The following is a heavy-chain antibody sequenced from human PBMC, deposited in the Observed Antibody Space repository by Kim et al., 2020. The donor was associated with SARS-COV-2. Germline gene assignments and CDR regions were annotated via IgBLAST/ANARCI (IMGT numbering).Heavy chain of an antibody. D-gene: IGHD6-19*01. J-gene: IGHJ6*02. Sequence: GGSLRLSCAASGFTFSSYWMHWVCQAPGKGLVWVSRINSDGSSTSYADSVKGRFTISRDNAKNTLYLQMNSLRAEDTAVYYCARDQYSSGWYGSYNYGMDVWGQGTTVTVSS. CDR3: ARDQYSSGWYGSYNYGMDV. CDR1: GFTFSSYW. CDR2: INSDGSST. V-gene: IGHV3-74*01.